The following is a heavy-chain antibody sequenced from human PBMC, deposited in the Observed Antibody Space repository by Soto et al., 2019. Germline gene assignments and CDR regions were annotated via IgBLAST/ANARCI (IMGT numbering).Heavy chain of an antibody. J-gene: IGHJ4*02. V-gene: IGHV3-7*01. CDR3: ARDLGVALAPLTLAY. D-gene: IGHD2-21*01. Sequence: SLRLSCEASGFTFTDYWMSWVRQAPGKGLEWVANINQDGSERYYVDSVKGRFTISRDNAKNSLSLQMNTLRAEDTAVYYCARDLGVALAPLTLAYWGQGTLVTGSS. CDR2: INQDGSER. CDR1: GFTFTDYW.